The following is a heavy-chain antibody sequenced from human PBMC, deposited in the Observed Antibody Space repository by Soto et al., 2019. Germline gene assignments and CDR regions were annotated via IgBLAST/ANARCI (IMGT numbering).Heavy chain of an antibody. Sequence: GASVKVSCTASGYTFTSYAMHWVRQAPGQRLEWMGWINAGNSDTKYSQKFQGRVTITRDTSAGTAYMELSSLRSEDTAVYYCAREDRDRETGLVPAAIDGMDVWGQGTTVTVSS. CDR2: INAGNSDT. V-gene: IGHV1-3*01. CDR1: GYTFTSYA. D-gene: IGHD2-2*01. J-gene: IGHJ6*02. CDR3: AREDRDRETGLVPAAIDGMDV.